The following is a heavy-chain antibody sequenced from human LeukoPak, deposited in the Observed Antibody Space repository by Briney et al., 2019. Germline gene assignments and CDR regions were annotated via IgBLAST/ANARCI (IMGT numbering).Heavy chain of an antibody. J-gene: IGHJ3*02. CDR2: IKQDGSEK. V-gene: IGHV3-7*01. D-gene: IGHD2-21*01. CDR1: GFTFSNYW. Sequence: GGSLRLSCAASGFTFSNYWMIWVRQAPGKGVEGVANIKQDGSEKYYVDSVKGRYTISRDNAKNSMYLQMISLRAGDTAVYYCAGWPIYSDAFHIWGQGTMVTVSS. CDR3: AGWPIYSDAFHI.